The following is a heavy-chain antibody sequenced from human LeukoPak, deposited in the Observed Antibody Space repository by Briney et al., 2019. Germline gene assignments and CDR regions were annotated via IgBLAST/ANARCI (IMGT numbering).Heavy chain of an antibody. CDR2: IYYSDST. Sequence: SETLSPTCTVSGGSISNYFWSWIRQPPGKGLECIGYIYYSDSTNYNPSLKSRVTVSVDTSKYQFSLKLSSVTAADTAVYYCARFPGSAEYRHYYYMDVWGKGTTVTVSS. CDR1: GGSISNYF. V-gene: IGHV4-59*01. CDR3: ARFPGSAEYRHYYYMDV. D-gene: IGHD2-15*01. J-gene: IGHJ6*03.